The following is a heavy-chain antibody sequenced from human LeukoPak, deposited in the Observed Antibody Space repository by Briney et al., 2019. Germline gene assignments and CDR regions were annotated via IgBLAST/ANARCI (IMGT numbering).Heavy chain of an antibody. V-gene: IGHV4-34*01. Sequence: PSETLSLTCAVYGGSFSGYYWSWIRQPPGKGLEWIGEINHSGSTNYNPSLKSRVTISVDTSKNQFSLKLSSVTAADTAVYYCARTSRCCSSTSCAPLDYWGQGTLVTVSS. CDR1: GGSFSGYY. CDR2: INHSGST. CDR3: ARTSRCCSSTSCAPLDY. D-gene: IGHD2-2*01. J-gene: IGHJ4*02.